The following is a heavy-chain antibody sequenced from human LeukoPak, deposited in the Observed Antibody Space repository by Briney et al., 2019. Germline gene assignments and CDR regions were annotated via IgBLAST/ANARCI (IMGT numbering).Heavy chain of an antibody. J-gene: IGHJ5*02. CDR1: GGSISSYY. D-gene: IGHD3-16*01. CDR2: IYYSGST. V-gene: IGHV4-59*08. Sequence: PSETLSLTCTVSGGSISSYYWSWIRQPPGKGLEWIGYIYYSGSTNYNPSLKSRVTISVDTSKNQFSLKLSSVTAADTAVYYCARQVLGWFDPWGQGTLVTVSS. CDR3: ARQVLGWFDP.